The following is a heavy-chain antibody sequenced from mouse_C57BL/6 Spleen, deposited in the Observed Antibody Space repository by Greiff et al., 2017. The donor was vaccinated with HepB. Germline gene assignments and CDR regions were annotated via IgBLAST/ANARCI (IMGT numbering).Heavy chain of an antibody. V-gene: IGHV1-81*01. D-gene: IGHD2-4*01. CDR2: IYPRSGNT. Sequence: QVQLKQSGAELARPGASVKLSCKASGYTFTSYGISWVKQRTGQGLEWIGEIYPRSGNTYYNEKFKGKATLTADKSSSTAYMELRSLTSEDSAVYFCARHYDYDDWYFDVWGTGTTVTVSS. CDR3: ARHYDYDDWYFDV. J-gene: IGHJ1*03. CDR1: GYTFTSYG.